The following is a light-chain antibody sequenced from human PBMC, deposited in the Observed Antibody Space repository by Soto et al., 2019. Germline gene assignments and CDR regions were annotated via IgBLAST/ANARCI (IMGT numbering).Light chain of an antibody. CDR3: QQYSTYWT. V-gene: IGKV1-5*01. CDR2: DAS. CDR1: QSISSR. J-gene: IGKJ1*01. Sequence: DIQMTQSPSTLSAYVGDRVTITCRASQSISSRLAWYQQKPGKAPNLLIYDASSLETGVPSRFSGSGSGTEFTLTISSLQPDDSATYYCQQYSTYWTFGQGTKVEI.